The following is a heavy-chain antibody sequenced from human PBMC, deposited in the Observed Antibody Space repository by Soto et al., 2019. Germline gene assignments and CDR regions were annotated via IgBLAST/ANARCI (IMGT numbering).Heavy chain of an antibody. CDR2: IIPIFGTA. CDR3: ARNRFGERPPGQQTSGMDV. D-gene: IGHD3-3*01. Sequence: SVEVSCKASGGTFSSYAISWVRQAPGQALEWTGGIIPIFGTANYAQRFQGRVTITADESTSTAYMELSSLRSEDTAVYYCARNRFGERPPGQQTSGMDVWGQGTTVTVSS. CDR1: GGTFSSYA. V-gene: IGHV1-69*13. J-gene: IGHJ6*02.